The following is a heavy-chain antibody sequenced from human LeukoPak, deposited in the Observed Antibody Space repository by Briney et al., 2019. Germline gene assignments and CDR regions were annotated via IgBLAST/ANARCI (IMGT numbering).Heavy chain of an antibody. Sequence: GGSLRLSCVASGFTFSSYWMHWVRQAPGKGLVWVSRINDDGSSTSYADSVKGRFTISRDNAKNTLYLQMNSLRAEDTAVYYCATRPYITVRKDIVVVPAAIPDYWGQGTLVTVSS. CDR1: GFTFSSYW. J-gene: IGHJ4*02. D-gene: IGHD2-2*02. CDR2: INDDGSST. CDR3: ATRPYITVRKDIVVVPAAIPDY. V-gene: IGHV3-74*01.